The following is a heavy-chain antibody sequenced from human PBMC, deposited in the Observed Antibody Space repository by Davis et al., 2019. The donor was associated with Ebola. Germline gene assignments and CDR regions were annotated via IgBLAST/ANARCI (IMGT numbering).Heavy chain of an antibody. CDR2: IKQDGSEK. CDR3: ARDFPEIVGAIFSDYYFDY. D-gene: IGHD1-26*01. V-gene: IGHV3-7*03. Sequence: GESLKISCAASGFTFSSYWMSWVRQAPGKGLEWVANIKQDGSEKYYVDSVKGRFTISRDNAKNSLYLQMNSLRAEDTAVYYCARDFPEIVGAIFSDYYFDYWGQGTLVTVSS. CDR1: GFTFSSYW. J-gene: IGHJ4*02.